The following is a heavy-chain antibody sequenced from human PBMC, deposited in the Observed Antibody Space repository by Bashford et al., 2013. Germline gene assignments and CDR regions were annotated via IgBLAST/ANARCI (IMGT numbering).Heavy chain of an antibody. D-gene: IGHD4-17*01. V-gene: IGHV1-8*01. CDR3: ARLSLGTVTRYDY. CDR1: GYTFTSYD. CDR2: MNPNSGNT. Sequence: ASVKVSCQASGYTFTSYDINWVRQATGQGLEWMGWMNPNSGNTGYAQKFQGRVTMTRNTSISTAYMELSSLRSEDTAVYYCARLSLGTVTRYDYWGQGTLVTVSS. J-gene: IGHJ4*02.